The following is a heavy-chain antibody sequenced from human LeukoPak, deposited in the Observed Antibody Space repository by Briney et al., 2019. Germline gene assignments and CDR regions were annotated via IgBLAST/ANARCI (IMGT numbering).Heavy chain of an antibody. CDR2: IYYSGST. Sequence: SETLSLTCTVSGGSISSGGYYWRWIRQHPGKGLEWIGYIYYSGSTYYNPSLKSRVTISVDTSKNQFSLRLSSVTAADTAVYYCASYSSTYSKAFDYWGQGSLVTVSS. V-gene: IGHV4-31*03. CDR1: GGSISSGGYY. D-gene: IGHD3-22*01. J-gene: IGHJ4*02. CDR3: ASYSSTYSKAFDY.